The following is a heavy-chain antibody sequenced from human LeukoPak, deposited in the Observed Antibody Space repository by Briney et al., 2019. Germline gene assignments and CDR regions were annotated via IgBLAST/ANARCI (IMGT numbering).Heavy chain of an antibody. V-gene: IGHV4-34*01. Sequence: SETLSLTCAVYGGSFSGYYWSWIRQPPGKGLEWIGEINHSGSTNYNPSLKSRVTISVDTSKNQFSLKLSSVTAADTAVYYCARRRVYSGRGGNRFDYWGQGTLVTVSS. CDR1: GGSFSGYY. J-gene: IGHJ4*02. D-gene: IGHD5-12*01. CDR2: INHSGST. CDR3: ARRRVYSGRGGNRFDY.